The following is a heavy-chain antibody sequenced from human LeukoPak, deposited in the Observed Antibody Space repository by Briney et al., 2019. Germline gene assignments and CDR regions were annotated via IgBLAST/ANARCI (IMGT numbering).Heavy chain of an antibody. CDR3: AIHVDTAMVTNWFDP. Sequence: SETLSLTCTVSGGSISSGDYYWSWIRQPPGKGLEWIGYIYYSGSTYYNPSLKSRVTISVDTSKNQFSLKLSSVTAADTAVCYCAIHVDTAMVTNWFDPWGQGTLVTVSS. J-gene: IGHJ5*02. CDR2: IYYSGST. V-gene: IGHV4-30-4*08. D-gene: IGHD5-18*01. CDR1: GGSISSGDYY.